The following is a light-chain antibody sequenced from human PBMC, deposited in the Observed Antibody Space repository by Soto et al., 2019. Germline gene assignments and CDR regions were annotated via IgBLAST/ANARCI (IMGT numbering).Light chain of an antibody. CDR1: SSDVGGYNY. CDR2: DVS. V-gene: IGLV2-14*01. Sequence: QSVLTQPASVSGSPGQSITISCTGTSSDVGGYNYVSWYQQHPGKAPKLMIYDVSNRPSGVSNRFSGSKSGNTASLTISGLQAEDEADYYCISYTSSSTPSVVFGGWTKLTVL. J-gene: IGLJ2*01. CDR3: ISYTSSSTPSVV.